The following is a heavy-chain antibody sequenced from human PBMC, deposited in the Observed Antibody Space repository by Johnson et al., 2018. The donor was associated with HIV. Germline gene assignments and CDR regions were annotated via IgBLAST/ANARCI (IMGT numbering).Heavy chain of an antibody. J-gene: IGHJ3*02. D-gene: IGHD2-15*01. Sequence: EKLVESGGGLVQPGGSLRLSCAASGFTFSSYWMSWVRQTPGKGLEWVANRNQDGSNKYYADSVKGRYTISRDNSKNTLYLQMNSLRAEDTAVYYCAKEYCSGGSCYLGPSGDAFDIWGQGTMVTVSS. V-gene: IGHV3-7*01. CDR1: GFTFSSYW. CDR2: RNQDGSNK. CDR3: AKEYCSGGSCYLGPSGDAFDI.